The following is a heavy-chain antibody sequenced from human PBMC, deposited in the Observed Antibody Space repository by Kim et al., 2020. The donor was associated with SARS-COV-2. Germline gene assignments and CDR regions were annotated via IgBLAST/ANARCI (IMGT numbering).Heavy chain of an antibody. CDR3: ARQLVAGTYHYYYYGMDV. V-gene: IGHV4-59*08. J-gene: IGHJ6*02. Sequence: SRVTISVDTSKNQFSLKLSSVTAADTAVYYCARQLVAGTYHYYYYGMDVWGQGTTVTVSS. D-gene: IGHD6-19*01.